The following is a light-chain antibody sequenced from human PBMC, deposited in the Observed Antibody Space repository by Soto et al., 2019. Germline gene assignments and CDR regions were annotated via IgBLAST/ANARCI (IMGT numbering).Light chain of an antibody. CDR3: RQSYTTPQT. J-gene: IGKJ1*01. Sequence: IQVTQSPSSLSASVGDRGTITCRARQGIGIYLAWYQQKPGKVPKLLIYTSSTLQSGVPSRFSGSGSGTDFTLTISSLQPEDFATYYCRQSYTTPQTFGQGTKVDIK. CDR2: TSS. V-gene: IGKV1-27*01. CDR1: QGIGIY.